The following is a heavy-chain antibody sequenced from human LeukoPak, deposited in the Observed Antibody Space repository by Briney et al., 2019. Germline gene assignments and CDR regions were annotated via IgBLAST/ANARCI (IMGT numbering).Heavy chain of an antibody. D-gene: IGHD6-13*01. CDR1: GFTFSNYA. CDR3: AKCGSSSSWYYFDY. J-gene: IGHJ4*02. Sequence: GGSLRLSCAASGFTFSNYAMNWVRQAPGKGLEWVSALSGSGGSTYFADSVKGRFTISRDNSKNTLYLQMNSLRAEDTAVYYCAKCGSSSSWYYFDYWGQGTLVTVSS. CDR2: LSGSGGST. V-gene: IGHV3-23*01.